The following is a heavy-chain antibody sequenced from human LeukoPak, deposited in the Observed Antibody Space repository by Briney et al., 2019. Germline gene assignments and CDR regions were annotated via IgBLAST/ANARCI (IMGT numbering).Heavy chain of an antibody. CDR3: ARAYSGNYRAGDF. Sequence: PGGSLRLSCAASGFTFSSYWMTWVRQAPGKGLEWVANIKQDGGEKYYVDSVKGRFTISRDNAKLYLQMNSLRAEDTAVHYCARAYSGNYRAGDFWGQGTLVTVSS. CDR2: IKQDGGEK. CDR1: GFTFSSYW. V-gene: IGHV3-7*01. D-gene: IGHD1-26*01. J-gene: IGHJ4*02.